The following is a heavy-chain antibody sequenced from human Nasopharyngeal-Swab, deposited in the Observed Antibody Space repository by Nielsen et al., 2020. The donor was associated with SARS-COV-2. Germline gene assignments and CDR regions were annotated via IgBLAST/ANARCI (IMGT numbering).Heavy chain of an antibody. CDR3: AKKYGTRGWYVGLDY. D-gene: IGHD6-19*01. CDR1: GFGFSAFA. J-gene: IGHJ4*02. Sequence: GGSLRLSCAASGFGFSAFAMSWVRQAPGKGLEWVSAAGGNDGSTFYADSVRGRFTISRDNSKNTLYLQMNSLRAEDTALYYCAKKYGTRGWYVGLDYWGQGTQVTDSS. V-gene: IGHV3-23*01. CDR2: AGGNDGST.